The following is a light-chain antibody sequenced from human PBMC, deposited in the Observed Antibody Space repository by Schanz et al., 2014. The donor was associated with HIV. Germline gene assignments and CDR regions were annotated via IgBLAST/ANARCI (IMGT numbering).Light chain of an antibody. Sequence: EIVLTQSPGTLSLSPGERATLSCRASQSVSSYLAWYQQKPGQAPRLLIYGASTRATGIPGRFSGSGSGTDFTLTISRLEPEDFAVYYCQQSGDSGGTFGGGTKVDMK. CDR1: QSVSSY. J-gene: IGKJ4*01. CDR2: GAS. CDR3: QQSGDSGGT. V-gene: IGKV3-20*01.